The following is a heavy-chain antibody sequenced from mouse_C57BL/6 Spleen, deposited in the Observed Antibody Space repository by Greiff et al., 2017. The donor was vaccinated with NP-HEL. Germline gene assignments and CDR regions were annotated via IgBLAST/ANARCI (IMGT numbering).Heavy chain of an antibody. Sequence: EVQLVESGGGLVKPGGSLKLSCAASGFTFSSYAMSWVRQTPEKRLEWVATISDGGSYTYNPDNVKGRFTISRDNAKNNLYLQMSHLKSEATAMYYCARDRVHDGGYFDVWGTGTTVTVSS. V-gene: IGHV5-4*01. D-gene: IGHD2-12*01. CDR3: ARDRVHDGGYFDV. CDR2: ISDGGSYT. J-gene: IGHJ1*03. CDR1: GFTFSSYA.